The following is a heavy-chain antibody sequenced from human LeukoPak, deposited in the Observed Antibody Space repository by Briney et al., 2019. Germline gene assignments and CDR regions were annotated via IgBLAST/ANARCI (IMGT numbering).Heavy chain of an antibody. CDR1: GFTFTRYW. Sequence: PGGSLRLSCAASGFTFTRYWMHWVRQAPGKGLVWVSRINTDGSSTAYADSVKGRFTISRDNAKNSLSLHMNSLRVEDTAVYYCARGPTYGSRSDYFDYWGQGTLVTVSS. CDR2: INTDGSST. CDR3: ARGPTYGSRSDYFDY. V-gene: IGHV3-74*01. J-gene: IGHJ4*02. D-gene: IGHD3-10*01.